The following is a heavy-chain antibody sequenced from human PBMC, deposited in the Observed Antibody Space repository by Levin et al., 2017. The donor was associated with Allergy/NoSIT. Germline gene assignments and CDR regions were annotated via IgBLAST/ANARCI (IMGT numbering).Heavy chain of an antibody. Sequence: GESLKISCKASGYTFTGYYMHWVRQAPGQGLEWMGWINPNSGGTNYAQKFQGRVTMTRDTSISTAYMELSRLRSDDTAVYYCARSLPYDSSGYPAHCFDYWGQGTLVTVSS. CDR3: ARSLPYDSSGYPAHCFDY. V-gene: IGHV1-2*02. CDR2: INPNSGGT. J-gene: IGHJ4*02. CDR1: GYTFTGYY. D-gene: IGHD3-22*01.